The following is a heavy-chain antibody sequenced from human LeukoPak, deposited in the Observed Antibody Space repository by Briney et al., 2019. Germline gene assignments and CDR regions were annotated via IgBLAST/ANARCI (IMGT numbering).Heavy chain of an antibody. CDR3: ARESRIAARPGAFDI. Sequence: ASVKVSCKASGYTFTGYYMHWVRQAPGQGLEWMGWINPNSGGTNYAQKFQGWVTMTRDTSISTAYMELSRLRSDDTAVYYCARESRIAARPGAFDIWGQGTMVTVSS. V-gene: IGHV1-2*04. CDR1: GYTFTGYY. CDR2: INPNSGGT. D-gene: IGHD6-6*01. J-gene: IGHJ3*02.